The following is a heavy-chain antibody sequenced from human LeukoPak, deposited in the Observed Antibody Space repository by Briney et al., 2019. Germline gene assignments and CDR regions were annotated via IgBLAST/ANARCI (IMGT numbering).Heavy chain of an antibody. Sequence: ASVKVSCKASGYTFTDYYMHWVRQAPGQGLEWMGWINPNSGGTNYAQKFQGRVTMTRDTSISTAYMELSRLRSDDTAVYYCARSVRWSSGYPYWGQGTLVTVSS. CDR1: GYTFTDYY. CDR3: ARSVRWSSGYPY. J-gene: IGHJ4*02. D-gene: IGHD3-22*01. V-gene: IGHV1-2*02. CDR2: INPNSGGT.